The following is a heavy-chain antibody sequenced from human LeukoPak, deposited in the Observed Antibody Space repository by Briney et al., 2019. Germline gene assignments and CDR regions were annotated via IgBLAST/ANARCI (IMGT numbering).Heavy chain of an antibody. CDR3: ARWSDAFDI. CDR2: ISYGGSNK. D-gene: IGHD3-3*01. V-gene: IGHV3-30*04. CDR1: GFTFSSYA. J-gene: IGHJ3*02. Sequence: GGSLRLSCAASGFTFSSYAMHWVRQAPGKGLEWVAVISYGGSNKYYADSVKGRFTISRDNSKNTLYLQMNSLRAEDTAVYYCARWSDAFDIWGQGTMVTVSS.